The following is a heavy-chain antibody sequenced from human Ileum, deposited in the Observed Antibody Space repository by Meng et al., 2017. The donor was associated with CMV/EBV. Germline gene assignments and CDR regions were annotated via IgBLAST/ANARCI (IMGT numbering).Heavy chain of an antibody. D-gene: IGHD2-21*01. Sequence: VQLVVSGGDLVQPGGSLRLSCAASGFSFSDNYMDWVRQAPGKGLEWIARIRSRAVSYTTEYAESVKGRFTISRDDSKNSLYLQMDSLKTEDTAIYYCVKGHIALDYWGQGTLVTVSS. V-gene: IGHV3-72*01. J-gene: IGHJ4*02. CDR2: IRSRAVSYTT. CDR1: GFSFSDNY. CDR3: VKGHIALDY.